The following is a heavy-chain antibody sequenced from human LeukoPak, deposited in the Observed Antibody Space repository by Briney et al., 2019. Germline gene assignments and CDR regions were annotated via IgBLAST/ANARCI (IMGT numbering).Heavy chain of an antibody. CDR2: IYSSGST. D-gene: IGHD3-22*01. Sequence: SETLSLTCTVSGGSISSYYWSWIRQPPGQGLEWIGFIYSSGSTTYNPSLKSRVAISVDTSKNQFSLRLSSVTAADTAVYYCARHYYYDSSGPMDVWGKGTTVTVSS. CDR3: ARHYYYDSSGPMDV. V-gene: IGHV4-4*09. CDR1: GGSISSYY. J-gene: IGHJ6*04.